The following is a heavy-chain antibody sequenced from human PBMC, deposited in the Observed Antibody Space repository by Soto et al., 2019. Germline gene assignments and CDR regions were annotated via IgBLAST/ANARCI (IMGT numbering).Heavy chain of an antibody. D-gene: IGHD2-15*01. CDR2: IYYSGST. J-gene: IGHJ5*02. CDR3: ARLGYCSGGSCYENWFDP. CDR1: GGSISSSSYY. Sequence: SETLSLTCTVSGGSISSSSYYWGWIRQPPGKGLEWIGSIYYSGSTYYNPSLKSRVTISVDTSKNQFSLKLSSVTAADTAVYYCARLGYCSGGSCYENWFDPWGQGTLVTVSS. V-gene: IGHV4-39*01.